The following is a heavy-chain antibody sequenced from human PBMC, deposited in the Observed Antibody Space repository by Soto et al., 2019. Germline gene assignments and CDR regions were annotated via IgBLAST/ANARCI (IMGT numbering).Heavy chain of an antibody. CDR3: ARHRIAVSEFDP. CDR2: IYYSGST. D-gene: IGHD6-19*01. Sequence: SETLSLTCTVSGGSISSYYWSWIRQPPGKGLEWIGYIYYSGSTNYNPSLKSRVTISVDTSKNQFSLKLSSVTAADTAVYYCARHRIAVSEFDPWGQGTLVTVSS. J-gene: IGHJ5*02. CDR1: GGSISSYY. V-gene: IGHV4-59*08.